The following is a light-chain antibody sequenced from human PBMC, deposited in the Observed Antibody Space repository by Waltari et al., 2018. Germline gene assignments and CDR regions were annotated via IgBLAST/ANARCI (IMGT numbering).Light chain of an antibody. CDR1: NIDRRR. J-gene: IGLJ2*01. CDR3: QVWDGRSDHVA. Sequence: SYVLTQPPSVSVAPGATATIPCGANNIDRRRAQWYQQRPGQAPFLVIYNAVDRPSGIPERFSGSNSGNTATLTISRVEAGDEAHFYCQVWDGRSDHVAFGGGTKLTVL. CDR2: NAV. V-gene: IGLV3-21*04.